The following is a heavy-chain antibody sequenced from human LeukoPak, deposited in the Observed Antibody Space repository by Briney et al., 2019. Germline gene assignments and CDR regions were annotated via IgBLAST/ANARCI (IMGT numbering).Heavy chain of an antibody. Sequence: GGSLRLSCAAPGFTFSSYSMNWVRQAPGKGLEWVSSISSSSSYIYYADSVKGRFTISRDNAKNSLYLQMNSLRAEDTAVYYCAREGIAVAATALDYWGQGTLVTVSS. CDR3: AREGIAVAATALDY. D-gene: IGHD6-19*01. J-gene: IGHJ4*02. CDR2: ISSSSSYI. V-gene: IGHV3-21*01. CDR1: GFTFSSYS.